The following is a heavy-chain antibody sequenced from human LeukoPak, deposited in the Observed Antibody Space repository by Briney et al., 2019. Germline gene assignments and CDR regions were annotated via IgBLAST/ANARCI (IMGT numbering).Heavy chain of an antibody. CDR1: ADSISSFY. D-gene: IGHD5-18*01. V-gene: IGHV4-59*08. J-gene: IGHJ4*02. CDR3: ATLAGYIYGVTSDF. CDR2: IYYTGNT. Sequence: PSETLSLTCTVSADSISSFYWIWIRQPPGKGLEWIGCIYYTGNTNYNPSLKSRVTISVDTSRNQFSLKLTSVTAADTAVYYCATLAGYIYGVTSDFWGQGTLVTVSS.